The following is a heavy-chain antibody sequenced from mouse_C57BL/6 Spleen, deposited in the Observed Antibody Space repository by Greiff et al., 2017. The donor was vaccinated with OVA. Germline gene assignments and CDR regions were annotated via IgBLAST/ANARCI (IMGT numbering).Heavy chain of an antibody. CDR3: ASLVAKDWYFDV. V-gene: IGHV1-59*01. CDR1: GYTFTSYW. J-gene: IGHJ1*03. CDR2: IDPSDSYT. D-gene: IGHD1-1*01. Sequence: QVQLQQPGAELVRPGTSVKLSCKASGYTFTSYWMHWVKQRPGQGLEWIGVIDPSDSYTNYNQKFKGKATLTVDTSSSTAYMQLSSLTSEDSAVYYCASLVAKDWYFDVWGTGTTVTVSS.